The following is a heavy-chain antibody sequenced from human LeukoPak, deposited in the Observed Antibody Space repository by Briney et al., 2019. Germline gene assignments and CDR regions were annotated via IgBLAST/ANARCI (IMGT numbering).Heavy chain of an antibody. CDR2: ISYDGSNK. D-gene: IGHD3-22*01. CDR3: AREKWDTMIVVVISEKAFDI. V-gene: IGHV3-30-3*01. CDR1: GFTFSSYA. J-gene: IGHJ3*02. Sequence: GGSLRLSCAASGFTFSSYAMHWVRQAPGKGLEWVAVISYDGSNKYYADSVKGRFTISRDNSKNTLYLQMNSLRAEDTAVYYCAREKWDTMIVVVISEKAFDIWGQGTMVTVSS.